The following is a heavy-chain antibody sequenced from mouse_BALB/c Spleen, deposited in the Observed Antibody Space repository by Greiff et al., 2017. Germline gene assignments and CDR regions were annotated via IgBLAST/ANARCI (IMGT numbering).Heavy chain of an antibody. J-gene: IGHJ4*01. CDR3: ARHEATVVAPYAMDY. D-gene: IGHD1-1*01. CDR2: ISSGGGST. Sequence: EVKLMESGGGLVKPGGSLKLSCAASGFAFSSYDMSWVRQTPEKRLEWVAYISSGGGSTYYPDTVNGRFTISRDNAKNTLYLQMSSLKSEDTAMYYCARHEATVVAPYAMDYWGQGTSVTVSS. V-gene: IGHV5-12-1*01. CDR1: GFAFSSYD.